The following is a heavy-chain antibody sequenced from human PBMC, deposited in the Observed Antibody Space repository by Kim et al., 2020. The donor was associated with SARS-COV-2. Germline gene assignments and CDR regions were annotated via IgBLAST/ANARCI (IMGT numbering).Heavy chain of an antibody. J-gene: IGHJ3*02. D-gene: IGHD1-20*01. CDR2: IWYDGSNK. Sequence: GGSLRLSCAASGFTFSSYAMHWVRQAPGKGLEWVAVIWYDGSNKYYADSVKGRFTISRDNSKNTLYLQMNSLRAEDTAVYYCRYEEDAFDIWGQGTLVTVSS. CDR3: RYEEDAFDI. V-gene: IGHV3-33*01. CDR1: GFTFSSYA.